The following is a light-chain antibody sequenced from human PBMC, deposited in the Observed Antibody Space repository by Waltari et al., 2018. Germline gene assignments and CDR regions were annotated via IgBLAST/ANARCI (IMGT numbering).Light chain of an antibody. CDR2: WTS. J-gene: IGKJ1*01. V-gene: IGKV4-1*01. CDR3: QQYYSTPWT. Sequence: DIVMTQSPDSLAVSLGERATIHCQSRQNVFYGFSKKDFLAWYQQKPGQPPKLLIYWTSTRKSGVPDRFSGSGSGTDFTLTINSLQAEDEAVYFCQQYYSTPWTFGQGTKVEIK. CDR1: QNVFYGFSKKDF.